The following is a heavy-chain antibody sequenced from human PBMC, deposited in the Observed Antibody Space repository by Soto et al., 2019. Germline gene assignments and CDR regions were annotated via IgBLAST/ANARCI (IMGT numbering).Heavy chain of an antibody. Sequence: PSETLSLTCTVSGGSISSGGYYWSWIRQHPGKGLEWIGYIYYSGSTYYNQSLKSRVTISVDTSKKQISLKMSSVTAADTAVYYCARFTFGGVIVILKQYPGFDYWGQGTLVTVS. J-gene: IGHJ4*02. CDR1: GGSISSGGYY. CDR3: ARFTFGGVIVILKQYPGFDY. CDR2: IYYSGST. D-gene: IGHD3-16*02. V-gene: IGHV4-31*03.